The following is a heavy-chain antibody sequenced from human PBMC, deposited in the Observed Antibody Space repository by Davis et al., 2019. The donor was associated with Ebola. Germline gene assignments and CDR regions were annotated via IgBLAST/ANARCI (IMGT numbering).Heavy chain of an antibody. CDR2: ISYDGSNK. V-gene: IGHV3-30*03. CDR1: GFNFSRYS. D-gene: IGHD1-1*01. J-gene: IGHJ5*02. Sequence: GGSLRLSCAGSGFNFSRYSMNWVRQAPGKGLEWVAVISYDGSNKNYADSVKGRFTISRDNSKNTLYLQMNSLRAEDTAVYYCARFNNWGYSWFDPWGQGTLVTVSS. CDR3: ARFNNWGYSWFDP.